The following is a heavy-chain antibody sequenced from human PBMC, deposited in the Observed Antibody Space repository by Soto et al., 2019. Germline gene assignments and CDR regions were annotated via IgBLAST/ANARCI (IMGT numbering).Heavy chain of an antibody. V-gene: IGHV4-31*03. CDR3: ARTVLLWFGESLRAFDI. CDR2: IYYSGST. Sequence: QVQLQESGPGLVKPSQTLSLTCTVSGGSISSGGYYWSWIRQHPGKGLEWIGYIYYSGSTYYNPSLKSRVTISVDTSKNQFSLKLSSVTAADTAVYYCARTVLLWFGESLRAFDIWGQGTMVTVSS. CDR1: GGSISSGGYY. D-gene: IGHD3-10*01. J-gene: IGHJ3*02.